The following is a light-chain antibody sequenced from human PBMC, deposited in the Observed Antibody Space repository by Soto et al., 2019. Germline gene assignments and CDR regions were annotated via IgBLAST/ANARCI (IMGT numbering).Light chain of an antibody. Sequence: DIVMTQSPLSLPVTPGEPASISCRSSQSLLHSNGYNYLDWYLQKPGQSPQLLIYLGSNRSAGVPDRLSGSGSGTDFTLNISRVEAEDVGVYYCMQALQPLFTFGPGTKVDIK. J-gene: IGKJ3*01. CDR2: LGS. V-gene: IGKV2-28*01. CDR1: QSLLHSNGYNY. CDR3: MQALQPLFT.